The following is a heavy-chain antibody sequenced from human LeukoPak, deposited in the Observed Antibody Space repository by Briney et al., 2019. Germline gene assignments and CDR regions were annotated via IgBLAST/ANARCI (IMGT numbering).Heavy chain of an antibody. V-gene: IGHV4-59*01. J-gene: IGHJ4*02. Sequence: PSETLSLTCTVSGGSISSYYWSWILQPPGKGLEWIGYIYYSGSTNYNPSLKSRVTISVDTSKNQFSLKLSSVTAADTAVYYCARGIQLWLPFDYWGQGTLVTVSS. D-gene: IGHD5-18*01. CDR1: GGSISSYY. CDR3: ARGIQLWLPFDY. CDR2: IYYSGST.